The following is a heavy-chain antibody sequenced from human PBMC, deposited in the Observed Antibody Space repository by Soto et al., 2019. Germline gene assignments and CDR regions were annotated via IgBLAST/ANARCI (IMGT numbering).Heavy chain of an antibody. D-gene: IGHD1-26*01. CDR1: GGSMRTYY. CDR2: FYDSGST. V-gene: IGHV4-59*08. Sequence: SETLSLTCTVSGGSMRTYYWSWIRQSPGKGLEWIGYFYDSGSTNYNPSLKSRVTISVDTSKNQFSLKLSSLTAADTAIYYCARHGTHSGSYYNRFDPWGQGTLVTVS. J-gene: IGHJ5*02. CDR3: ARHGTHSGSYYNRFDP.